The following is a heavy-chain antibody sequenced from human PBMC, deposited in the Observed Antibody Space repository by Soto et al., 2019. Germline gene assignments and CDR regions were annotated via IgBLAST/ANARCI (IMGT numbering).Heavy chain of an antibody. D-gene: IGHD1-26*01. CDR1: GYTFTGYY. Sequence: ASVKVSCKASGYTFTGYYMHWVRQAPGQGLEWMGWINPNSGGTNYAQKFQGWVTMTRDTSISTAYMELSRLRSDDTAVYYRARESTGIVEDGYFAYWGQGTLVTVPS. V-gene: IGHV1-2*04. J-gene: IGHJ4*02. CDR3: ARESTGIVEDGYFAY. CDR2: INPNSGGT.